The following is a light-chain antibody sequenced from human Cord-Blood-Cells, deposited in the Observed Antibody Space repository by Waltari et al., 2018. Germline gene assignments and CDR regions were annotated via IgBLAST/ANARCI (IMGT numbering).Light chain of an antibody. J-gene: IGKJ2*01. CDR3: QQYNSYSPYT. CDR2: KAS. Sequence: DIQLTQSPSTLSASVGARVTITCRASQSISSWLAWYQQKPGKAPKRLIYKASSLESGVPSRFSDSGSGTEFTLTISSLQPDDFATYYCQQYNSYSPYTFGQGTKLEIK. V-gene: IGKV1-5*03. CDR1: QSISSW.